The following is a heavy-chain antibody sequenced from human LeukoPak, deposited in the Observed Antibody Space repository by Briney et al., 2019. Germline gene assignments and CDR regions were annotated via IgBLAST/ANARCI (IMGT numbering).Heavy chain of an antibody. J-gene: IGHJ4*02. V-gene: IGHV3-23*01. CDR1: GFTFSSYA. CDR2: ISGNGRTT. D-gene: IGHD6-13*01. Sequence: GGSLRLSCVVSGFTFSSYAMSWVRQAPGKGLEWVSAISGNGRTTYYADSVKGRFTISRDNSKSTLYLQMNSLRAEDTAAYYCAKEGYGSSWNADFDYWGQGTLVTVSS. CDR3: AKEGYGSSWNADFDY.